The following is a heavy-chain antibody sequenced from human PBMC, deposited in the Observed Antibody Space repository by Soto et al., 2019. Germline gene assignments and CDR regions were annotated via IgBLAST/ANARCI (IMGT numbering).Heavy chain of an antibody. D-gene: IGHD3-10*02. J-gene: IGHJ4*02. V-gene: IGHV3-30*03. Sequence: QVQLVESGGGVVQPGRSLRLSCAACGFTFSSYGMHWVRQAPGKGLEWVAVISDNGSDKHYADSVKGRFTISRDNSKNALYLQVNSLRLEDTAVYYCAAGWMFADYWGQGALVIVSS. CDR3: AAGWMFADY. CDR2: ISDNGSDK. CDR1: GFTFSSYG.